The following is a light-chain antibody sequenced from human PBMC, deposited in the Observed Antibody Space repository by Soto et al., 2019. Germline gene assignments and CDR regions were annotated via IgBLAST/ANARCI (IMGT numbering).Light chain of an antibody. J-gene: IGLJ2*01. CDR3: QTWGTGIRI. CDR1: RGHSTYA. V-gene: IGLV4-69*01. CDR2: LNSDGSH. Sequence: QSVLTQSSSASASPGASVKLTCTLTRGHSTYAIAWYQQQAEKGPRFLMKLNSDGSHYKGDGIPDRFSGSSSGSERYLSISSLQSEDEADYCCQTWGTGIRIFGGGTKLTVL.